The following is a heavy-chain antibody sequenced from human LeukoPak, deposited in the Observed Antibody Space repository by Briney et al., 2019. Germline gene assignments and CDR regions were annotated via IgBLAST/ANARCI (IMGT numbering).Heavy chain of an antibody. D-gene: IGHD2-15*01. CDR2: INHSGST. V-gene: IGHV4-34*01. J-gene: IGHJ4*02. CDR1: GGSFSGYY. CDR3: ALGYCSGGSCQHSYYFDY. Sequence: SETLSLTCAVYGGSFSGYYWSWIRQPPGKGLEWLGEINHSGSTNYNPSLKSRVTISVDTSKNQFSLKLSSVTAADTAVYYCALGYCSGGSCQHSYYFDYWGQGTLVTVSS.